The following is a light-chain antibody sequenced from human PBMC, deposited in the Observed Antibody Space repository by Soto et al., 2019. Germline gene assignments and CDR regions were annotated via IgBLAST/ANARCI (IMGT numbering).Light chain of an antibody. Sequence: DIVMPQSPDSLAVSLGEMSPTNXNPRQSVIYSSNNKNYLAWYQQKPGQPPKLLIYWASTRESGVPDRFSGSGSGTDFTLTISSLQAEDVAVYYCQQYYSTLPTFGQGTRLEIK. CDR1: QSVIYSSNNKNY. CDR2: WAS. J-gene: IGKJ5*01. V-gene: IGKV4-1*01. CDR3: QQYYSTLPT.